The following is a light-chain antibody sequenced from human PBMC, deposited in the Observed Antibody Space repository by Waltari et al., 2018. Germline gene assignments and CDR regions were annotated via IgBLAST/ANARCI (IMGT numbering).Light chain of an antibody. J-gene: IGLJ2*01. V-gene: IGLV2-14*01. CDR2: EVS. CDR3: SAYTSSMTVI. Sequence: QSALTQPASVSGSPGQSITISCTGTSSDVGGNKYVSWYQQHPGKAPKLMIYEVSNRPSGVSNRFSGSKSGNTASLTISGLQTEDEADYFCSAYTSSMTVIFGGGTKLTVL. CDR1: SSDVGGNKY.